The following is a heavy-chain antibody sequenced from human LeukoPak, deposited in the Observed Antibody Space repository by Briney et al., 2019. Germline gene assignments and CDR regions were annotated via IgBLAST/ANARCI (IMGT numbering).Heavy chain of an antibody. CDR2: ISHSGPS. V-gene: IGHV4-38-2*02. CDR3: VRSYASSGLDH. Sequence: SETLSLTCTASGYSISSIYYWGWIRQPPGKGLEWIGSISHSGPSAYNPSLKSRVTMSLDTSRSQFSPKLSSVTAADTAVYYCVRSYASSGLDHWGQGTLVTVSS. D-gene: IGHD3-16*01. CDR1: GYSISSIYY. J-gene: IGHJ4*02.